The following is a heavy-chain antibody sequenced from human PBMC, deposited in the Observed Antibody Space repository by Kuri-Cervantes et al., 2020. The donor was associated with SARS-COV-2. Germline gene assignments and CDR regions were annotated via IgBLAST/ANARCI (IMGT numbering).Heavy chain of an antibody. CDR3: ARVLWKYYYDSSAYSPFDY. Sequence: GESLKISCETSGFSFTDYYVSWIRQIPGGGLEWLSFISGSSSFTNSADSVKGRFTISRDNAKNTLYLQMNSLSGEDTAVHYCARVLWKYYYDSSAYSPFDYWGQGTLVTVSS. CDR2: ISGSSSFT. D-gene: IGHD3-22*01. J-gene: IGHJ4*02. CDR1: GFSFTDYY. V-gene: IGHV3-11*06.